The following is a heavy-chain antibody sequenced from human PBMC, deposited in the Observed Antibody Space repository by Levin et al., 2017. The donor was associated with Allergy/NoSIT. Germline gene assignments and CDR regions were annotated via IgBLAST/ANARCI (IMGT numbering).Heavy chain of an antibody. D-gene: IGHD7-27*01. CDR2: ITKPSRTI. CDR1: GFSLRTSD. V-gene: IGHV3-48*01. CDR3: VTDESGDEDFDY. J-gene: IGHJ4*02. Sequence: GGSLRLSCAASGFSLRTSDMNWVRQAPGKGLEWISFITKPSRTISYADSVKGRFAVSRDNVKNLLYLDMNSLRAEDTAVYYCVTDESGDEDFDYWGQGTLVTVSS.